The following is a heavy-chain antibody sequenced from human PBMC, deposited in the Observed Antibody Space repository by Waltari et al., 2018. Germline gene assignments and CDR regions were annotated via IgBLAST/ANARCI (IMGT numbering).Heavy chain of an antibody. CDR3: ARALDYGPHFDY. CDR2: IKEDGSEK. CDR1: GFVFSGYW. J-gene: IGHJ4*02. V-gene: IGHV3-7*01. D-gene: IGHD4-17*01. Sequence: EVQLVESEGGLVHPGGSLRLSCAAYGFVFSGYWMPWVRQAPGKGVEWVANIKEDGSEKYYVDSVKGRFTISRDHTQDTLFLQVNSLRVEDTAIYYCARALDYGPHFDYWGQGTPVTVSS.